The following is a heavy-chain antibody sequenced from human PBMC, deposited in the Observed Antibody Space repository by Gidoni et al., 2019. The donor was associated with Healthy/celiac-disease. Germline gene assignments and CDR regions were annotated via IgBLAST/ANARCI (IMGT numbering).Heavy chain of an antibody. J-gene: IGHJ4*02. CDR1: GFTFSSNY. CDR3: ARDIGYCSGGSCDY. Sequence: EVQLVESGGGLIQPGGSLSLSCAASGFTFSSNYMSWVRQAPGKGLEWVSVIYSGGSTYYAESGKGRFTISRDNSKNTLYLQMNSLRAEDTAVYYCARDIGYCSGGSCDYWGQGTLVTVSS. V-gene: IGHV3-53*01. CDR2: IYSGGST. D-gene: IGHD2-15*01.